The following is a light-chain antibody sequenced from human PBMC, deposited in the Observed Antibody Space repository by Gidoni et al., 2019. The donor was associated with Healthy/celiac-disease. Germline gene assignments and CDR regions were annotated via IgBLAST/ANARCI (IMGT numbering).Light chain of an antibody. CDR2: GAS. CDR1: QSVRPN. J-gene: IGKJ3*01. CDR3: QQYNNWPPPFT. V-gene: IGKV3-15*01. Sequence: ELVMTQSPATLSVSPGERATLSCRASQSVRPNLAWYQQKPGQAPRLLIYGASTRATGIPARFSGSGSGTEFTLTISSLQSEDFAVYYCQQYNNWPPPFTFGPGTKVDIK.